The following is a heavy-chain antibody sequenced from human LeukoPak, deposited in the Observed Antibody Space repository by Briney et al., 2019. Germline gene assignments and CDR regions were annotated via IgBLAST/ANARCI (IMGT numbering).Heavy chain of an antibody. Sequence: GRSLRLSCAASGFTFSSYGMHWVRPTPGKGLEWVAGILYDGSNKYYADSVKGRFTISRDNSKNTLYLQMNSLRAEDTAVYYCARDHYYDSSGYEGLFDYWGQGTLVTVSS. CDR1: GFTFSSYG. D-gene: IGHD3-22*01. CDR3: ARDHYYDSSGYEGLFDY. CDR2: ILYDGSNK. V-gene: IGHV3-33*01. J-gene: IGHJ4*02.